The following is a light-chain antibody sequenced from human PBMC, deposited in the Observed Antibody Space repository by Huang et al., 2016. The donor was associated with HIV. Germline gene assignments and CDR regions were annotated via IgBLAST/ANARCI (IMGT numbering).Light chain of an antibody. CDR2: GAS. CDR3: QQYNNWPPNT. V-gene: IGKV3-15*01. Sequence: EIVMTQSPATLSVSPGERATLSCRASQNVYSNLAWYQQKPGQAPRLLIIGASTRATGIPARVSGSGSGTEFTLNISSLQSEDFAIYYCQQYNNWPPNTFGQGTKLEIK. CDR1: QNVYSN. J-gene: IGKJ2*01.